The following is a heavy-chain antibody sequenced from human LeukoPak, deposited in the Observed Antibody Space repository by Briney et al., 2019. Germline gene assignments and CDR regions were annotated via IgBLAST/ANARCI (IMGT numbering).Heavy chain of an antibody. V-gene: IGHV1-69*02. J-gene: IGHJ3*02. D-gene: IGHD5-12*01. CDR3: ARSPYRYSGYDFSAFDI. CDR2: IIPLLGIA. Sequence: SVKLFYKASGHTFSIYYISWARQRPRQGLEWVGEIIPLLGIANYTQKLQGRVPITADNSTARAYMELSSVRSDDTAVYYCARSPYRYSGYDFSAFDIWGQGTMVSVSS. CDR1: GHTFSIYY.